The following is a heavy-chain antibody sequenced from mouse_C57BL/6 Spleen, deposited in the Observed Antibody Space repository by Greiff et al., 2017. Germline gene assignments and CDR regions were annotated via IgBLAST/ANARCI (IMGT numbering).Heavy chain of an antibody. CDR2: IYPRSGNT. V-gene: IGHV1-81*01. CDR1: GYTFTSYG. Sequence: QVQLQQSGAELARPGASVKLSCKASGYTFTSYGISWVKQRTGQGLEWIGEIYPRSGNTYYNEKFKGKATLTADKSSSKAYMELRSLTSEDSAVYFCARGEGYDGYYAMDYWGQGTSVTVSS. CDR3: ARGEGYDGYYAMDY. J-gene: IGHJ4*01. D-gene: IGHD2-2*01.